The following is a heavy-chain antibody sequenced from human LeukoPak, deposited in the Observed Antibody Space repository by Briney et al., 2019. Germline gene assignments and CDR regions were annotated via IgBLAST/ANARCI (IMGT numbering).Heavy chain of an antibody. J-gene: IGHJ4*02. D-gene: IGHD2-2*01. Sequence: PGGSLRLSCAASGFTFSSYAMSWVRQAPRKGLEWVSAISGSGGSTYYADSVKGRFTISRDNSKNTLYLQMNSLRAEDTAVYHCAKGPRCSSTSCYSVGLFEYWGQGTLVTVSS. CDR2: ISGSGGST. CDR3: AKGPRCSSTSCYSVGLFEY. CDR1: GFTFSSYA. V-gene: IGHV3-23*01.